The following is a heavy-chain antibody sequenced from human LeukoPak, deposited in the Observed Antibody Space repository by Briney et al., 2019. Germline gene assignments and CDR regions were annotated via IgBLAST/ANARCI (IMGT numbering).Heavy chain of an antibody. CDR3: AKDGSYDSSGYYYETYYFDY. CDR2: ISGSGGST. J-gene: IGHJ4*02. V-gene: IGHV3-23*01. Sequence: GGSLRLSCAASGFTFSSYGMSWVRQAPGKGLEWVSAISGSGGSTYYADSVKGRFTISRDNSKNTLYLQMNSLRAGNTAVYYCAKDGSYDSSGYYYETYYFDYWGQGTLVTVSS. D-gene: IGHD3-22*01. CDR1: GFTFSSYG.